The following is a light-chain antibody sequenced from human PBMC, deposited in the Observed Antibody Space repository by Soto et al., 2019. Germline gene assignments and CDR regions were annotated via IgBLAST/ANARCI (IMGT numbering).Light chain of an antibody. J-gene: IGLJ1*01. CDR2: SNN. Sequence: QSLLPQPPSASGTPGHRVTISFSGSSSNIGSNTVNWYQQLPGTAPKLLIYSNNQRPSGVPDRFSGSKSGTSASLAISGLQSEDEADYYCAAWDDSLNGHYVFGTGTKVTVL. CDR1: SSNIGSNT. CDR3: AAWDDSLNGHYV. V-gene: IGLV1-44*01.